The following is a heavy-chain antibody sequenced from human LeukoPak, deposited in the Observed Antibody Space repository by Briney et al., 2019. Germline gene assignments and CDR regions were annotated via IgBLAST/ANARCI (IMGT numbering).Heavy chain of an antibody. V-gene: IGHV3-30*03. D-gene: IGHD3-3*01. Sequence: PGGSLRLSCAASGFNFSNYGMHWVRQAPGKGLEWVAVIIYDGTETSYSDSVKGRFTIFRDNSKNMVELQMNSLRPEDTAVYYCARDRYRDFWSGYYTPCLDYWGQGIPVTVSS. CDR2: IIYDGTET. CDR3: ARDRYRDFWSGYYTPCLDY. CDR1: GFNFSNYG. J-gene: IGHJ4*02.